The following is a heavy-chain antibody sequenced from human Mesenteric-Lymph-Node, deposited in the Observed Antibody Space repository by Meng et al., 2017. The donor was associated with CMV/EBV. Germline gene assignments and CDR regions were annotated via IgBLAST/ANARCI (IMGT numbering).Heavy chain of an antibody. CDR2: ISVSGGRT. J-gene: IGHJ4*02. Sequence: GFTFTSYAMSWVRQAPGKGLEWVSTISVSGGRTYYTDSVKGRFTISRDTSKNTLYLQMNTLRAEDTAMYYCAKDLGQYSGYDYQYDYWGQGTLVTVSS. V-gene: IGHV3-23*01. CDR1: GFTFTSYA. CDR3: AKDLGQYSGYDYQYDY. D-gene: IGHD5-12*01.